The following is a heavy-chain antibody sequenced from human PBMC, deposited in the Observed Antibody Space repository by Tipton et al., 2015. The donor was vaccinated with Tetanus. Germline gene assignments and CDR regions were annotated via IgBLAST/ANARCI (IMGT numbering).Heavy chain of an antibody. CDR2: IYYSGST. Sequence: TLSLTCTVSGGSISSYYWSWIRQPPGKGLEWIGYIYYSGSTNYNPSLKSRVTISVDTSKNQFSLKLSSVTAADTAVYYCARGGRAAVVWGLDYWGQGSLVTVSS. V-gene: IGHV4-59*01. CDR1: GGSISSYY. CDR3: ARGGRAAVVWGLDY. D-gene: IGHD6-13*01. J-gene: IGHJ4*02.